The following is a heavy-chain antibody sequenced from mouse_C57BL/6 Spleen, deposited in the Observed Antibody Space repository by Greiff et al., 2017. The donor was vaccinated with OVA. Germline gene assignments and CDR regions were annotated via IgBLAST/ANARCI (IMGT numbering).Heavy chain of an antibody. V-gene: IGHV1-54*01. CDR1: GYAFTNYL. Sequence: QVQLQQSGAELVRPGPSVKVSCKASGYAFTNYLIEWVKQRPGQGLEWIGVINPGSGGTNYNEKFKGKATLTADKSSSTAYMQLSSLTSEDSAVYFCARIYYGNYESYFDYWGQGTTLTVSS. CDR3: ARIYYGNYESYFDY. D-gene: IGHD2-1*01. CDR2: INPGSGGT. J-gene: IGHJ2*01.